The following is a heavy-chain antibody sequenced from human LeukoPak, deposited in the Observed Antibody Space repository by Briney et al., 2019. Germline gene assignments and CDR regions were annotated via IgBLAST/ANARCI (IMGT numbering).Heavy chain of an antibody. CDR2: ISSSGSTI. V-gene: IGHV3-11*01. CDR1: GFTFSDYY. CDR3: ASARPVPAAKR. Sequence: PGGSLRLSCAASGFTFSDYYMSWIRQAPGKGLEWVSYISSSGSTIYYADSVKGRFTISRDNAKNPLYLQMNSLRAEDTAVYYCASARPVPAAKRWGQGTLVTVSS. D-gene: IGHD2-2*01. J-gene: IGHJ4*02.